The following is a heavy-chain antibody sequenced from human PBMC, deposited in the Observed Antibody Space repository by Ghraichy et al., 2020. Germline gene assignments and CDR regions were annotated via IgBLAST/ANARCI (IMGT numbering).Heavy chain of an antibody. CDR2: INHSGST. V-gene: IGHV4-34*01. CDR3: ARESLRGYSYGYRVWFDP. D-gene: IGHD5-18*01. CDR1: GGSFSGYY. Sequence: SETLSLTCAVYGGSFSGYYWSWIRQPPGKGLEWIGEINHSGSTNYNPSLKSRVTISVDTSKNQFSLKLSSVTAADTAVYYCARESLRGYSYGYRVWFDPWGQGSLVIVSS. J-gene: IGHJ5*02.